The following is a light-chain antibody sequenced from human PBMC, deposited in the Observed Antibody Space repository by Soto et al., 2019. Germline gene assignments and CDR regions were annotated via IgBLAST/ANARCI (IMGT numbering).Light chain of an antibody. CDR1: SSDVGGSGF. Sequence: QSALTQPASVSGSPGQSITISCTGTSSDVGGSGFVSWHQQHPGKAPKLMIYDVSKWPSGVSNRFSGSKSGNTASLTISGLQAEDEADYYCSSYTSSRSYVFGTGTKVTVL. CDR2: DVS. V-gene: IGLV2-14*01. J-gene: IGLJ1*01. CDR3: SSYTSSRSYV.